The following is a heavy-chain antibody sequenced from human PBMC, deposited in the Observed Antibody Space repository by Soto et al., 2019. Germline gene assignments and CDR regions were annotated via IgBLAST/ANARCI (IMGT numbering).Heavy chain of an antibody. CDR3: ARADVLRYFDWLPGPYYYYGMDV. D-gene: IGHD3-9*01. CDR1: GYTFTSYG. CDR2: ISAYNGNT. Sequence: GASVKVSCKAFGYTFTSYGISWVRQAPGQGLEWMGWISAYNGNTNYAQKLQGRVTMTTDTSTSTAYMELRSLRSDDTAVYYCARADVLRYFDWLPGPYYYYGMDVWGQGTTVTVSS. V-gene: IGHV1-18*01. J-gene: IGHJ6*02.